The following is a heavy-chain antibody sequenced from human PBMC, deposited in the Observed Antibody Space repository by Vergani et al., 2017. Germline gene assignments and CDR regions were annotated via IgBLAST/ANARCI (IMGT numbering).Heavy chain of an antibody. D-gene: IGHD6-19*01. Sequence: QVQLVQSGAEVKKPGASVKVSCKASGYTFTSYGISWVRQAPGQGLEWMGWISAYNGNTNYAQKLQGRVTMTTDTTTSTAYMELRSLRSDDTTVYYCAVAGRRRTTTRAVAGPDDYWGQGTLVTVSS. V-gene: IGHV1-18*01. CDR2: ISAYNGNT. CDR1: GYTFTSYG. CDR3: AVAGRRRTTTRAVAGPDDY. J-gene: IGHJ4*02.